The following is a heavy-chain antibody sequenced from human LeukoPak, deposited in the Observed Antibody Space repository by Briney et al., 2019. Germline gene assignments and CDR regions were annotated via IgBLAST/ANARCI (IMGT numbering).Heavy chain of an antibody. Sequence: SETLSLTCTVSGGSISSYYWSWIRQPPGKGLEWIGYIYYSGSTNYNPSLKSRVTISVDTSKNQFSLKLSSVTAADTAVYYCARARGSYYYYYGMDVWGQGTTVTVSS. CDR2: IYYSGST. J-gene: IGHJ6*02. D-gene: IGHD1-26*01. CDR1: GGSISSYY. V-gene: IGHV4-59*01. CDR3: ARARGSYYYYYGMDV.